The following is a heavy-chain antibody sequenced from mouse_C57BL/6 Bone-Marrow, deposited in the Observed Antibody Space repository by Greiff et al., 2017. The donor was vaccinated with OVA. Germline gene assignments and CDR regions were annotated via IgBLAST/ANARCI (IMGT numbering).Heavy chain of an antibody. V-gene: IGHV10-1*01. CDR3: VRCSYDDYFDY. D-gene: IGHD1-1*01. CDR1: GFSFNTYA. CDR2: IRSKSNNYAT. J-gene: IGHJ2*01. Sequence: EVKLVESGGGLVQPKGSLKLSCAASGFSFNTYAMNWVRQAPGKGLEWVARIRSKSNNYATYYADSVKDRFTISRDDSESMLYLQMNNLKTEDTAMYYCVRCSYDDYFDYWGQGTTLTVSS.